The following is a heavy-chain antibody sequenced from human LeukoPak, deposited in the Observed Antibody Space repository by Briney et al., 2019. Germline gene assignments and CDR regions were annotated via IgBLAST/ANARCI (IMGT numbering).Heavy chain of an antibody. CDR1: GYTFTGYY. J-gene: IGHJ4*02. Sequence: GASVKVSCKTSGYTFTGYYMHWVRQAPGQGLEWMGWINPSGGSTSYAQKFQGRVSMTRDMSTSTVYMELSSLRSEDTAVYYCARERERGTYFIWGQGTLVTVSS. CDR3: ARERERGTYFI. D-gene: IGHD3-10*01. V-gene: IGHV1-46*01. CDR2: INPSGGST.